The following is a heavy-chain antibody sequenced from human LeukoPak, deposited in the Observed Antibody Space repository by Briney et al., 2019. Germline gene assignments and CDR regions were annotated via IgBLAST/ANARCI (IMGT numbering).Heavy chain of an antibody. V-gene: IGHV3-9*01. Sequence: GGSLRLSCAASGFTFSSHAMSWVRQAPGKGLEWVSGISWNSGSIGYADSVKGRFTISRDNAKNSLYLQMNSLRAEDTALYYCAKDLSHTPYYMDVWGKGTTVTVSS. CDR3: AKDLSHTPYYMDV. CDR1: GFTFSSHA. CDR2: ISWNSGSI. J-gene: IGHJ6*03.